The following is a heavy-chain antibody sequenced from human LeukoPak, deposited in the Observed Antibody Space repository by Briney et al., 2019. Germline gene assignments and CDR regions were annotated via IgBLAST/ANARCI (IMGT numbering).Heavy chain of an antibody. Sequence: SETLSLTCAVYGGSFSGYYWSWIRQPPGKGLEWIGEINHSGSTNYNPSLKSRVTISVDTSKNQFSLKLSSVTAADTAVYYCARAFGYYGSGILMYYFDYWGQGTLVTVSS. J-gene: IGHJ4*02. D-gene: IGHD3-10*01. CDR1: GGSFSGYY. CDR2: INHSGST. CDR3: ARAFGYYGSGILMYYFDY. V-gene: IGHV4-34*01.